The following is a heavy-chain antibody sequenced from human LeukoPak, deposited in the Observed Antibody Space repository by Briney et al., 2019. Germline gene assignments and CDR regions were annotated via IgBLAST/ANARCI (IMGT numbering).Heavy chain of an antibody. V-gene: IGHV1-18*01. J-gene: IGHJ4*02. CDR3: ARVPVGYSSGWYRGNYFDY. CDR1: GYTFTSYG. CDR2: ISAYNGNT. D-gene: IGHD6-19*01. Sequence: ASAKVFCKASGYTFTSYGISWVRQAPGQGLERMGWISAYNGNTNYAQKLQGRVAMTTDTSTSTAYMELRSLRSDDTAVYYCARVPVGYSSGWYRGNYFDYWGQGTLVTVS.